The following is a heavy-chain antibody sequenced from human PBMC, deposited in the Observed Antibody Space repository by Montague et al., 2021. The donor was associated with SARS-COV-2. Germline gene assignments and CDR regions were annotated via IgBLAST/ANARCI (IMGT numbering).Heavy chain of an antibody. V-gene: IGHV2-5*02. D-gene: IGHD3-10*01. J-gene: IGHJ4*02. CDR3: AHRSLELLWFGWGY. CDR2: IYWEXDN. Sequence: PALVKPTQTLTLPCTFSGFSLSTSGVGVGWIRQPPGKALEWLALIYWEXDNRYSPSLKSRLTITKDTSKNPVVLTMTNMDPVDTATYYCAHRSLELLWFGWGYWGQGTLVTVSS. CDR1: GFSLSTSGVG.